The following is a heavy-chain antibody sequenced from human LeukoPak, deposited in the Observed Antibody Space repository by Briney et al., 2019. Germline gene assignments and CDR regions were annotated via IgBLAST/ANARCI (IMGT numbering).Heavy chain of an antibody. Sequence: GGSLRLSCAASGFTFSSYSMNWVRQAPGKGLEWVSSISSSSSYIYYADSVKGRFTISRDNAKNSLYLQMNSLRAEDTAVYHCARVGHCGSCYLLPSAGLDYWGQGTLVTVSS. D-gene: IGHD2-15*01. CDR3: ARVGHCGSCYLLPSAGLDY. CDR1: GFTFSSYS. V-gene: IGHV3-21*01. J-gene: IGHJ4*02. CDR2: ISSSSSYI.